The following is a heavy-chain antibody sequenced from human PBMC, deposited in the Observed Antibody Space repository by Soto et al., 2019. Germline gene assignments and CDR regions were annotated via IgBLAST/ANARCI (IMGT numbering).Heavy chain of an antibody. D-gene: IGHD6-13*01. CDR2: IWYDGSNK. J-gene: IGHJ2*01. CDR3: ARDWSIAPSCDL. Sequence: QVQLVESGGGVVQPGRSLRLSCAASGFTFNRYGMHWVRQAPGKGLEWVALIWYDGSNKYYADSVKGRFTISRDNSKNTLYLQMNSLRAEDTAVYYCARDWSIAPSCDLWGRGTLVTVSS. CDR1: GFTFNRYG. V-gene: IGHV3-33*01.